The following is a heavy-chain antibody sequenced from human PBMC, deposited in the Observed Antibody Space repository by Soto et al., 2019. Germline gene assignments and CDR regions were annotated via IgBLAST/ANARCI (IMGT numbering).Heavy chain of an antibody. D-gene: IGHD6-6*01. CDR2: MNPNSGNT. CDR1: GYTFTSYD. J-gene: IGHJ5*02. V-gene: IGHV1-8*01. Sequence: ASVKVSCKASGYTFTSYDINWVRQATGQGLEWMGWMNPNSGNTGYAQKFQGRVTMTRNTSISTAYMELSSLRSEDTAVYYCARGAPPYGIAARGGWFDPWGQGTLVTVSS. CDR3: ARGAPPYGIAARGGWFDP.